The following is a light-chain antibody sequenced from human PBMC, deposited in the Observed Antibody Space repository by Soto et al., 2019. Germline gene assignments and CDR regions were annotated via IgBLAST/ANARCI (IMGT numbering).Light chain of an antibody. V-gene: IGKV1-9*01. CDR3: EQHGSSPLT. CDR2: DAS. J-gene: IGKJ4*01. CDR1: QGIINY. Sequence: DIEMTQSPAILSASLGDRVPITCRASQGIINYFAWYQQKPGQAPKLLIYDASTLESGVPSRFSGSGSGTEFTLTISSLQPDDFAVYYCEQHGSSPLTFGGGTKVDIK.